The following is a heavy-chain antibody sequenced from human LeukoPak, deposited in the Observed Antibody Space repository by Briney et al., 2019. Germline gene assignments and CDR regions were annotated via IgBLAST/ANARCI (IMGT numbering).Heavy chain of an antibody. V-gene: IGHV1-8*03. CDR2: MNPNSGNT. Sequence: ASVKVSCKASGYTFTSYDINWVRQATGQGLEWMGWMNPNSGNTGYAQKFQGRVTITRNTSISTAYMELSSLRSEDTAVYYCASRRRDSSSWTFDYWGQGTLVTVSS. D-gene: IGHD6-13*01. CDR1: GYTFTSYD. J-gene: IGHJ4*02. CDR3: ASRRRDSSSWTFDY.